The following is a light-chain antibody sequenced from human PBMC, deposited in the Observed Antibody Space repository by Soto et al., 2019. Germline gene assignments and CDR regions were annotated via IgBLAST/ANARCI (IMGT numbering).Light chain of an antibody. CDR2: AAS. CDR3: PQSYSTLWT. J-gene: IGKJ1*01. CDR1: QSISSY. Sequence: DIQMTQSPSSLSASVGDRVTITCRASQSISSYLNWYQQKPVKAPKLLIYAASSLQNVFPSRVSGGEFGTDFTLTISSLQREDSATYYCPQSYSTLWTCGQGPKVEIK. V-gene: IGKV1-39*01.